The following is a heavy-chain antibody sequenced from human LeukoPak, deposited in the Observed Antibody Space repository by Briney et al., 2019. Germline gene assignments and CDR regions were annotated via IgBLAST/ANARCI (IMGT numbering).Heavy chain of an antibody. J-gene: IGHJ4*02. CDR2: ISGSGGST. CDR3: AKDAVRDDIVVVVAATSYFDF. CDR1: GFTFSSYA. D-gene: IGHD2-15*01. Sequence: GGSLRLSCAASGFTFSSYAMSWVRQAPGKGLEWVSAISGSGGSTYYADSVKGRFTISRDSSKNTLYLQMNSLRAEDTAVYYCAKDAVRDDIVVVVAATSYFDFWGQGTLVTVSS. V-gene: IGHV3-23*01.